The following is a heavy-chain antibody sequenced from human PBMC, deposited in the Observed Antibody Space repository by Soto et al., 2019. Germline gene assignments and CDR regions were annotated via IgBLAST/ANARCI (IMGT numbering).Heavy chain of an antibody. CDR1: GGSISSYY. D-gene: IGHD6-13*01. CDR2: IYYSAST. CDR3: ARRYSSAFDI. Sequence: PSETLSLTCTVSGGSISSYYWSWIRQPPGKGLEWIGYIYYSASTNYSPSLKSRVTISVDTSKNQFSLNLSSVTAADTAVYYCARRYSSAFDIWGQGTMVTVSS. V-gene: IGHV4-59*08. J-gene: IGHJ3*02.